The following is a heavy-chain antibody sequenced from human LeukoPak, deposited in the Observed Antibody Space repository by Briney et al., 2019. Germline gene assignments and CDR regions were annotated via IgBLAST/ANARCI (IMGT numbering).Heavy chain of an antibody. CDR3: ARERYYYDSSGYYLDYYYYMDV. J-gene: IGHJ6*03. D-gene: IGHD3-22*01. CDR1: GGSISSGSYY. V-gene: IGHV4-61*02. CDR2: IYTSGST. Sequence: RASETLSLTCTVSGGSISSGSYYWSWIRQPAGKGLEWIGRIYTSGSTNYNPSLKSRVTISVDTSKNQFSLKLSSVTAADTAVYYCARERYYYDSSGYYLDYYYYMDVWGKGTTVTISS.